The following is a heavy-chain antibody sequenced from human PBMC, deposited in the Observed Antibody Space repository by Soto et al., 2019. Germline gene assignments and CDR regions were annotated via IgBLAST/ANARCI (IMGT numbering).Heavy chain of an antibody. V-gene: IGHV4-30-2*01. CDR1: GFSSVIGCYG. J-gene: IGHJ2*01. CDR3: ARDNKYCGRECYSGSWYLDI. Sequence: SETXSLACSVAGFSSVIGCYGWSWIRQPPGKGLEWIGYIYHSGITYYNPSLKSRVTISLDRSKNQFSLKLSPVTAADTAVYYCARDNKYCGRECYSGSWYLDIWGPGTLVTV. D-gene: IGHD2-21*01. CDR2: IYHSGIT.